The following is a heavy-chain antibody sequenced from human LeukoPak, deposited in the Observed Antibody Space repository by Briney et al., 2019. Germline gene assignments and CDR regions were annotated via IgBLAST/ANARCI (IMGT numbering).Heavy chain of an antibody. CDR3: ARERDGSGTQRGLDY. Sequence: PSQTLSLTCTVSGGSISSGSYYWSWVRQPAGKGLEWIGRIYTSGSTNYNPSLKSRVTISVDTSKNQFSLKLSSVTAADTAVYYCARERDGSGTQRGLDYWGQGTLVTVSS. CDR2: IYTSGST. J-gene: IGHJ4*02. CDR1: GGSISSGSYY. D-gene: IGHD3-10*01. V-gene: IGHV4-61*02.